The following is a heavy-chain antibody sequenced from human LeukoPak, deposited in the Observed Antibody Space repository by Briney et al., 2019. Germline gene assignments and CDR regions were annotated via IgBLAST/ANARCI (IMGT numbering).Heavy chain of an antibody. V-gene: IGHV4-34*01. CDR3: ATDYYDSSGYNN. Sequence: SETLSLTCAVYGGSFSGYYWSWIRQPPGKGLEWIGEINHSGSTNYNPSLNSRVTISVDTSKNQFSLKLSSVTAADTAVYYCATDYYDSSGYNNWGQGTLVTVSS. J-gene: IGHJ4*02. CDR1: GGSFSGYY. CDR2: INHSGST. D-gene: IGHD3-22*01.